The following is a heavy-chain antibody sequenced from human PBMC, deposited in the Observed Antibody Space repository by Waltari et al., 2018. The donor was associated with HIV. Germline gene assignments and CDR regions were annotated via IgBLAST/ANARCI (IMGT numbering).Heavy chain of an antibody. CDR3: AREASTLQLGAFDN. Sequence: QVQVVESGGGVVQPGRSLRLSCVASGLTFSIYCMHWVRQAPGKGLEWVAFIQYYGSAIYYSDSVKGRFIISRDNSKKTLFLQMNGLRAEDTALYYCAREASTLQLGAFDNWGQGTMVTVSS. V-gene: IGHV3-33*01. J-gene: IGHJ3*02. CDR1: GLTFSIYC. D-gene: IGHD7-27*01. CDR2: IQYYGSAI.